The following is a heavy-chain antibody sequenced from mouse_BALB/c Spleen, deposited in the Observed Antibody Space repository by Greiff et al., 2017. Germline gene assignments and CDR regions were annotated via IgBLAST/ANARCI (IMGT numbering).Heavy chain of an antibody. CDR1: GYSITSGYY. CDR2: ISYDGSN. D-gene: IGHD1-1*01. V-gene: IGHV3-6*02. Sequence: ESGPGLVKPSQSLSLTCTVTGYSITSGYYWNWIRQFPGNKLEWMGYISYDGSNNYNPSLKNRISITRDTSKNQFFLKLNSVTTEDTATYYCARETTVVADAMDYWVKEPQSPSPQ. CDR3: ARETTVVADAMDY. J-gene: IGHJ4*01.